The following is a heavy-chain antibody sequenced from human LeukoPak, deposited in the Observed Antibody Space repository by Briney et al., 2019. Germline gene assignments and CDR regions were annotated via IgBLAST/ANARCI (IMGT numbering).Heavy chain of an antibody. Sequence: GGSLRLSCAGSGFTFRNYWMSWVRQAPGTGLEWVANIKQDGSDRNYVTSVRGRFTISRDNAESSLYLQMNSLRVEDTAVYYCVRNLAVAGTCFDSWGQGTLVTVSS. CDR2: IKQDGSDR. J-gene: IGHJ4*02. CDR1: GFTFRNYW. V-gene: IGHV3-7*03. CDR3: VRNLAVAGTCFDS. D-gene: IGHD6-19*01.